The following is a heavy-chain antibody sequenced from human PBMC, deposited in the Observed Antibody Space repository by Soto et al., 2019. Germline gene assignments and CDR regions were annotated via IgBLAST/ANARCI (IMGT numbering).Heavy chain of an antibody. CDR3: ARVVDTAMVLDY. CDR1: GGSISSYY. CDR2: IYYSGST. D-gene: IGHD5-18*01. J-gene: IGHJ4*02. V-gene: IGHV4-59*01. Sequence: SETLSLTCTVSGGSISSYYWSWIRQPPGKGLEWIGYIYYSGSTNYNPSLKSRVTISVDTSKNQFSLKLSSVTAADTAVYYCARVVDTAMVLDYWGQGTLVTVSS.